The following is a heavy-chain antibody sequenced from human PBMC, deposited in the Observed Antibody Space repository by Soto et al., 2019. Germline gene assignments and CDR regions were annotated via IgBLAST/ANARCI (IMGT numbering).Heavy chain of an antibody. CDR1: GYTFTSYG. J-gene: IGHJ6*02. Sequence: ASVKVSCKASGYTFTSYGISWVRQAPGQGLEWMGWISAYNGNTNYAQKLQGRVTMTTDTSTSTAYMELRSLRSDDTAMYYCARGVRGYSSSWYEFDGDYYGMDVWGQGTTVTVSS. V-gene: IGHV1-18*01. CDR3: ARGVRGYSSSWYEFDGDYYGMDV. CDR2: ISAYNGNT. D-gene: IGHD6-13*01.